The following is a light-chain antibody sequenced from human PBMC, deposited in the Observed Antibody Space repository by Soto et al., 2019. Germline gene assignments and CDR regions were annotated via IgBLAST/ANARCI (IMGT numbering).Light chain of an antibody. CDR2: EVS. Sequence: QSALTQPPSASGSPGQSVTISCTGTSSDVGGYNYVSWYQQHPGKAPKLMIYEVSKRPSGVPDRFSGSKSGNTASLTVYGLQAEDEADYYCSSYAGSNNFVVFGTGTKVTVL. CDR3: SSYAGSNNFVV. V-gene: IGLV2-8*01. J-gene: IGLJ1*01. CDR1: SSDVGGYNY.